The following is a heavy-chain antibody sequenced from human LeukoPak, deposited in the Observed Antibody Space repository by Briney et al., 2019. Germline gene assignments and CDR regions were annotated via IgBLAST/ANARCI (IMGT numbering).Heavy chain of an antibody. J-gene: IGHJ4*02. CDR1: GGSISSYY. Sequence: PSETLSLTCTVSGGSISSYYWSWIRQPAGKGLEWIGRIYTSGSTNYNPSLKSRVTMSVDTSKNQFSLKLSSVTAADTAVYYCARAIYDSSGYYEEPFDYWGQGTLVTVSS. D-gene: IGHD3-22*01. V-gene: IGHV4-4*07. CDR3: ARAIYDSSGYYEEPFDY. CDR2: IYTSGST.